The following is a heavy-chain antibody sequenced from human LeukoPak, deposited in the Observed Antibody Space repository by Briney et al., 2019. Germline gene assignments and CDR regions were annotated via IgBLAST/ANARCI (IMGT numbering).Heavy chain of an antibody. CDR1: GYTFTSYG. Sequence: ASVKVSCKASGYTFTSYGISWVRQAPGQGLEWMGWTSAYNGNTNYAQKLQGRVTMTTDTSTSTAYMELRSLRSDDTAVYYCARDTRKAGGLLTDYWGQGTLVTVSS. CDR2: TSAYNGNT. D-gene: IGHD2-21*02. CDR3: ARDTRKAGGLLTDY. V-gene: IGHV1-18*01. J-gene: IGHJ4*02.